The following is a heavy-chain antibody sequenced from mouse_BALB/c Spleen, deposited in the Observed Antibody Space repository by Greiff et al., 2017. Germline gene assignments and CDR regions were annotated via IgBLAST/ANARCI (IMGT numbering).Heavy chain of an antibody. J-gene: IGHJ4*01. CDR1: GYSITSGYY. D-gene: IGHD2-14*01. CDR3: ARERYRYAMDY. V-gene: IGHV3-6*02. Sequence: ESGPGLVKPSQSLSLTCSVTGYSITSGYYWNWIRQFPGNKLEWMGYISYDGSNNYNPSLKNRISITRDTSKNQFFLKLNSVTTEDTATYYCARERYRYAMDYWGQGTSVTVSS. CDR2: ISYDGSN.